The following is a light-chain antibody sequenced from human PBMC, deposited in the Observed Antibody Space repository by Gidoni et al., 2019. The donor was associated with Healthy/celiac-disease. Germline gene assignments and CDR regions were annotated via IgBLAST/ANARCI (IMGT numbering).Light chain of an antibody. Sequence: QPALTKPASVSGSPGQSITISCTGTSSDVGGYNYVSWYQQHPGKAPNLMIYDVSNRPSGVSNRFSGSKSGNTASLTISGLQAEDEADYYCSSYTSSSWVFGGGTKLTVL. CDR3: SSYTSSSWV. V-gene: IGLV2-14*01. CDR1: SSDVGGYNY. CDR2: DVS. J-gene: IGLJ3*02.